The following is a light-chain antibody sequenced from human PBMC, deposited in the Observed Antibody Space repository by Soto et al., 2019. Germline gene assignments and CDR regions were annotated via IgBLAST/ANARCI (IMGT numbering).Light chain of an antibody. Sequence: EIVLTQSPATLSLSPGERATLSCRASQSVSRYLAWFQQKPGQAPRLLIYDASNRATGIPARFSGSGSGTDVTLTISSLEPEDFAVYYCHHRSNWPLTFGGGTKVGIK. J-gene: IGKJ4*01. CDR2: DAS. CDR1: QSVSRY. V-gene: IGKV3-11*01. CDR3: HHRSNWPLT.